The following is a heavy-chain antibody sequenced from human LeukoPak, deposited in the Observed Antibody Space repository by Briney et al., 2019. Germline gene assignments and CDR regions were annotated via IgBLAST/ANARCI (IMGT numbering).Heavy chain of an antibody. CDR2: ISGSGGST. Sequence: PGGSLRLSCAASGFTFSSYAMSWVRQAPGKGLERVSAISGSGGSTYYADSVKGRFTISRDNSKNTLYLQMNSLRAEDTAVYYCAKDSGFLESSSGYYHHYDYWGQGTLVTVSS. CDR3: AKDSGFLESSSGYYHHYDY. V-gene: IGHV3-23*01. D-gene: IGHD3-22*01. J-gene: IGHJ4*02. CDR1: GFTFSSYA.